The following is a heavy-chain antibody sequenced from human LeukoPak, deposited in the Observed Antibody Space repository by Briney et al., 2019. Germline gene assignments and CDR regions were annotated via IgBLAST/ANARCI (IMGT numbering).Heavy chain of an antibody. CDR1: GYTFTSYG. D-gene: IGHD2-2*01. V-gene: IGHV1-18*04. CDR2: ISTYNGNT. Sequence: ASVKVSCKTSGYTFTSYGISWVRQAPGQGLEWMGWISTYNGNTNYTQKLQGRVTTTTDTSTSTAYMELRSLRSDDTAVYYCARDGYCGSDSCYSVYWGQGTLVTVSS. CDR3: ARDGYCGSDSCYSVY. J-gene: IGHJ4*02.